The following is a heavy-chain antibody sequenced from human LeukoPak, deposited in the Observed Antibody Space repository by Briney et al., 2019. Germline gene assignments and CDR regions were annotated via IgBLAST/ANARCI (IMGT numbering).Heavy chain of an antibody. V-gene: IGHV4-59*11. CDR2: IYYSGST. CDR1: VGSISSHY. CDR3: ATRVEYCSSTSCYLGALDI. Sequence: PSETLSLTCTVSVGSISSHYWSWIRQPPGKGLEWIGYIYYSGSTNYNPSLKSRVTISVDTSKNQFSLKLSSVTAADTAVYYCATRVEYCSSTSCYLGALDIWGQGTMVTVSS. D-gene: IGHD2-2*01. J-gene: IGHJ3*02.